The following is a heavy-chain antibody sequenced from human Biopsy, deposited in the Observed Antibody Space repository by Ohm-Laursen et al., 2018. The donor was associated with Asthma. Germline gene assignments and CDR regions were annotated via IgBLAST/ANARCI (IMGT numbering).Heavy chain of an antibody. CDR1: GYTFNSAG. CDR2: ISVYNGNT. CDR3: ARAVDYSHYYGIDV. D-gene: IGHD3-10*01. Sequence: SSVKVSCKSSGYTFNSAGITWVRQAPGQGLEWVGWISVYNGNTKVAQKLQDRVTMITDTSTSTAYMELRSLRSDDTAVYFCARAVDYSHYYGIDVWGQGTTVTVS. V-gene: IGHV1-18*01. J-gene: IGHJ6*02.